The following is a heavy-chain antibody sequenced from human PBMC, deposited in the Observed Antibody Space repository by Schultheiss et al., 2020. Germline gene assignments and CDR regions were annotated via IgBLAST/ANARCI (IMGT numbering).Heavy chain of an antibody. D-gene: IGHD7-27*01. CDR3: AKARETGRYYFDN. CDR1: GFTFSSYD. J-gene: IGHJ4*02. V-gene: IGHV3-13*01. Sequence: GESLKISCAASGFTFSSYDMHWVRQATGKGLEWVSAIGTAGDTYYPGSVKGRFTISRDNSKNTLYLQMNSLRAEDTAVYYCAKARETGRYYFDNWGQGTLVTVSS. CDR2: IGTAGDT.